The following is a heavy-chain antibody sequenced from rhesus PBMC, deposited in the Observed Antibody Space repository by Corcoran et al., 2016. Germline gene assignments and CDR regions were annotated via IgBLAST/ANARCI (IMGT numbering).Heavy chain of an antibody. CDR1: GGSISSSY. J-gene: IGHJ1*01. Sequence: QLQLQESGPGLVKPSETLSVTCAVSGGSISSSYWCWIRQAPGKGLEWIGFIYGSGSSTNYNPSLKNPVTLSVDTSKNQLSLKLSSVTTADTAVYDCAREGGFWGQGALVTVSS. D-gene: IGHD1-44*02. CDR3: AREGGF. CDR2: IYGSGSST. V-gene: IGHV4-169*02.